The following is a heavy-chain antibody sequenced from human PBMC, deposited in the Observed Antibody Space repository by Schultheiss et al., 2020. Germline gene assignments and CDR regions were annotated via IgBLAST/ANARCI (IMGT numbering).Heavy chain of an antibody. CDR1: GGSISSSN. V-gene: IGHV3-21*01. CDR2: ISSSSSYI. J-gene: IGHJ4*02. CDR3: ARDRGYYWDY. Sequence: ETLSLTCAVSGGSISSSNWWSWVRQAPGKGLEWVSSISSSSSYIYYADSVKGRFTISRDNSKNTLYLQMNSLRAEDTAVYYCARDRGYYWDYWGQGTLVTVSS. D-gene: IGHD2-8*01.